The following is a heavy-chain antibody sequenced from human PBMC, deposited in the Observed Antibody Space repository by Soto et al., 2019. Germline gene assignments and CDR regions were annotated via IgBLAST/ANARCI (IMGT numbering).Heavy chain of an antibody. D-gene: IGHD3-22*01. V-gene: IGHV1-69*01. J-gene: IGHJ3*01. Sequence: QVQLIQSEAEVKKPGSSVRVSCTASGGIFGSHGFSWVRQAPGQRLEWVGGFIPIFRTLTYTEKFQARVRIAADESTNTVYLDLSSLTSEDTAVYYCVRDRRIYYSDPHDEVVASDYEVWGQGTMVSFSS. CDR2: FIPIFRTL. CDR1: GGIFGSHG. CDR3: VRDRRIYYSDPHDEVVASDYEV.